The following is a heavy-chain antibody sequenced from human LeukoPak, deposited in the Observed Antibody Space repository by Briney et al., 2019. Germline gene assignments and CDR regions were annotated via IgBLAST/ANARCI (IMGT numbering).Heavy chain of an antibody. D-gene: IGHD5-18*01. J-gene: IGHJ4*02. V-gene: IGHV3-30*02. CDR2: IRYDGSNK. CDR1: GFTFNSYG. Sequence: GGSLRLSCAASGFTFNSYGMHWVRQAPGKGLEWVTFIRYDGSNKYYADSVKGRFTISRDNAKNSLYLQTNSLRAEDTAVYYCARGRGYSYGYVDYWGQGTLVTVSS. CDR3: ARGRGYSYGYVDY.